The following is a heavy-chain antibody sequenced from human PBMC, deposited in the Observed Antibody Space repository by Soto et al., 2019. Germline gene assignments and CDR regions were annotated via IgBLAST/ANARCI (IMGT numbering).Heavy chain of an antibody. J-gene: IGHJ4*02. V-gene: IGHV1-8*01. Sequence: ASVNVPWKASGFTFVSYSLRWARQAVGQGLEWMGWMNPNNGNAGFAQKFRGRINMTRNTSISTAYLELSSLRSDDSAVYFCARRKERSGPYYLALWGQGTQVTVSS. D-gene: IGHD6-25*01. CDR2: MNPNNGNA. CDR1: GFTFVSYS. CDR3: ARRKERSGPYYLAL.